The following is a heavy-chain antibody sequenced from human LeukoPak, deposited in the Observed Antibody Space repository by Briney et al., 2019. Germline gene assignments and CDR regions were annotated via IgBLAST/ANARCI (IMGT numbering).Heavy chain of an antibody. J-gene: IGHJ4*02. CDR2: IHYSGST. CDR3: ARLYHDSRAYFLDY. V-gene: IGHV4-59*08. Sequence: SETLSLTCTVSGGSISSDYWSWIRQPPGKGLEWIGYIHYSGSTNYNPSLESRITISMDTSKNQFSLRLSSVTAADTAVYYCARLYHDSRAYFLDYWGQGTLVTVSS. D-gene: IGHD3-22*01. CDR1: GGSISSDY.